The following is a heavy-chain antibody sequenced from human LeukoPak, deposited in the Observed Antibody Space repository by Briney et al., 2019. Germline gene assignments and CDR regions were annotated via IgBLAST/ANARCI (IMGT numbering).Heavy chain of an antibody. CDR3: VKDRIAVAGTFDY. V-gene: IGHV3-64D*09. Sequence: GGSLRLSCAASGFTFSSSAMHWVRQAPGKGLEFVSSISSNGDTTYYADSVKGRFTISRDNSKNTLYLQMSSLRAEDTAVYYCVKDRIAVAGTFDYWGQGTLVTVSS. J-gene: IGHJ4*02. D-gene: IGHD6-19*01. CDR2: ISSNGDTT. CDR1: GFTFSSSA.